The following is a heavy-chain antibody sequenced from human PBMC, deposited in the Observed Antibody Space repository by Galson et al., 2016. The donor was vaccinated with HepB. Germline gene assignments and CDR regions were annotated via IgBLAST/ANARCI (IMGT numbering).Heavy chain of an antibody. J-gene: IGHJ5*02. CDR2: IFPMFGTT. CDR1: GGTFNNYA. V-gene: IGHV1-69*06. Sequence: SVKVSCKAPGGTFNNYAFSWVRQAPGQGLEWMGKIFPMFGTTNYAQKFQGRVTITADKSTRTAYMELSNLRSDDTAVYYCARDLYDSSGGYDHWGQGTLVTVSS. CDR3: ARDLYDSSGGYDH. D-gene: IGHD3-22*01.